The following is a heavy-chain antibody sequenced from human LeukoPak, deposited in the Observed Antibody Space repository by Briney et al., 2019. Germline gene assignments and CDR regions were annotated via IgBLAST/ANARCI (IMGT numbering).Heavy chain of an antibody. CDR1: GFTFSSYS. D-gene: IGHD6-13*01. CDR2: ITTRSSYI. CDR3: ARDPAAAGSVWLDP. Sequence: GGSLRLSCAASGFTFSSYSMNWVRQAPGKGLEWVSSITTRSSYIYYADSVKGRFTISRDDAKSSLYLQMSSLRAEDTAVYYCARDPAAAGSVWLDPGGQGILVTVTS. V-gene: IGHV3-21*01. J-gene: IGHJ5*02.